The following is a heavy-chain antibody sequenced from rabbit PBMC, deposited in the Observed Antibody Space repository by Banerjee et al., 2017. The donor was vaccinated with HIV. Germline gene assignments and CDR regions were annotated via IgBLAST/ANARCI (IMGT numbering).Heavy chain of an antibody. J-gene: IGHJ4*01. CDR2: IETGDGDT. V-gene: IGHV1S45*01. Sequence: QEQLKETGGGLVTPGGTLTLSCTASGFSFNSVDYMCWVRQAPGKGLEWIACIETGDGDTYYASWAKGRFTISKTSSTTVTLQMTSLTAADTATYFCASYGGAAGYGYPYYFDLWGPGTLVTVS. D-gene: IGHD6-1*01. CDR3: ASYGGAAGYGYPYYFDL. CDR1: GFSFNSVDY.